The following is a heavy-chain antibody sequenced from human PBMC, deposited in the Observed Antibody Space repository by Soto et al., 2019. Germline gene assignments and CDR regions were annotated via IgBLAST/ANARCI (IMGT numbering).Heavy chain of an antibody. J-gene: IGHJ3*02. CDR1: GFTFSSYG. D-gene: IGHD2-15*01. CDR3: AKDSSPRGCSGGSCYSDAFDI. V-gene: IGHV3-30*18. CDR2: ISYDGSNK. Sequence: QVQLVESGGGVVQPGRSLRLSCAASGFTFSSYGMHWVRQAPGKGLEWVAVISYDGSNKYYADSVKGRFTISRDNSKHTLYLQMNSLRAEDTAVYYCAKDSSPRGCSGGSCYSDAFDIWGQGTMVTVSS.